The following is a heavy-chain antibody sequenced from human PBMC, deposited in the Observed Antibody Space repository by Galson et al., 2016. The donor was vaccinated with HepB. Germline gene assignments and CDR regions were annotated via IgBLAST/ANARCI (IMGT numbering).Heavy chain of an antibody. D-gene: IGHD4/OR15-4a*01. V-gene: IGHV1-18*01. CDR1: GYTFTNYG. J-gene: IGHJ4*02. CDR3: ARAFSRRVPTLTLDS. CDR2: ITTYNGNT. Sequence: SVKVSCKASGYTFTNYGISWVRQAPGHGLEWVGWITTYNGNTNYAQKFQDRVTMTTDTSKSTAYMGLRRLRSDDTAVYYWARAFSRRVPTLTLDSWGQGTLVTVSS.